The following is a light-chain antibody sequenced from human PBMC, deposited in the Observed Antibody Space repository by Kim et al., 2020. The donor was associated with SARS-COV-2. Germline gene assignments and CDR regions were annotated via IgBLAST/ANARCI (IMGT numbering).Light chain of an antibody. J-gene: IGLJ3*02. CDR3: TSYTRSDTWV. CDR2: DVS. Sequence: SVTISCTGTSSDVGAYNLVSWYQQHPGKAPKFMIHDVSQRPSGVSNRFSGSKSGNTASLTISGLQAEDEADYYCTSYTRSDTWVFGGGTQLTVL. V-gene: IGLV2-14*03. CDR1: SSDVGAYNL.